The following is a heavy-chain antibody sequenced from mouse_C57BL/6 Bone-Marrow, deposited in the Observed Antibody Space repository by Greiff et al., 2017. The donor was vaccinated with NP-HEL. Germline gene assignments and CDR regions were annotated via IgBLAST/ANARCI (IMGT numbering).Heavy chain of an antibody. CDR3: ARDLYDGYYVYAMDY. D-gene: IGHD2-3*01. CDR1: GFTFSDYG. CDR2: ISNLAYSI. V-gene: IGHV5-15*01. Sequence: DVKLVESGGGLVQPGGSLKLSCAASGFTFSDYGMAWVRQAPRKGPEWVAFISNLAYSIYYADTVTGRFTISRENAKNTLYLEMSSLRSEDTAMYYCARDLYDGYYVYAMDYWGQGTSVTVSS. J-gene: IGHJ4*01.